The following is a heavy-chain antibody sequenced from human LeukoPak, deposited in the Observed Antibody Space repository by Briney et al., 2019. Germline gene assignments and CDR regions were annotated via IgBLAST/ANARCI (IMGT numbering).Heavy chain of an antibody. CDR2: IRYDGSNK. Sequence: GGSLRLSCAASGFTFSSYGMHWVRQAPGKGLEWVAFIRYDGSNKYYADSVKGRFTISRDNSKNTLYLQMNSLRAEDTAVYYCAREKQWLAGDAFDIWGQGTMVAVSS. CDR1: GFTFSSYG. CDR3: AREKQWLAGDAFDI. V-gene: IGHV3-30*02. D-gene: IGHD6-19*01. J-gene: IGHJ3*02.